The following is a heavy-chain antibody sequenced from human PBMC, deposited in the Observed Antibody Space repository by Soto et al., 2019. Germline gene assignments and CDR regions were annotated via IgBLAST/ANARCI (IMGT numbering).Heavy chain of an antibody. CDR1: GGSISSYY. Sequence: QVQLQESGPGLVKPSETLSLTCTVSGGSISSYYWSWIRQPPGKGLEWIGYIYYSGSTNYNPSLKSRVTISVYTSKNQFALKLSSVTAADTAVYYCAIDLGGYAFDIWGQGTMVTVSS. J-gene: IGHJ3*02. V-gene: IGHV4-59*01. D-gene: IGHD2-15*01. CDR3: AIDLGGYAFDI. CDR2: IYYSGST.